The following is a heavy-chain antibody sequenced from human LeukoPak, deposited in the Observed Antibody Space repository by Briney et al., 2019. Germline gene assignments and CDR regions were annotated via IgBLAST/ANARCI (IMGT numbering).Heavy chain of an antibody. CDR1: GGSISSGGYY. D-gene: IGHD2-2*01. CDR3: ASVRLDIVVVPAAIGQQMKYYYYGMDV. Sequence: SQTLSLTCTVSGGSISSGGYYWSWIRQHPGKGLEWIGYIYYSGSTYYNPSLKSRVTISVDTSKNQFSLKLSSVTAADTAVYYCASVRLDIVVVPAAIGQQMKYYYYGMDVWGQGTTVTVSS. CDR2: IYYSGST. J-gene: IGHJ6*02. V-gene: IGHV4-31*03.